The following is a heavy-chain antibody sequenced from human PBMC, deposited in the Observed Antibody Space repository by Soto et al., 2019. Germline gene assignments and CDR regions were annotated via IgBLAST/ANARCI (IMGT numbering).Heavy chain of an antibody. J-gene: IGHJ4*02. Sequence: EVQLVQSGGDLGQPGGSLRLSCVASGFTFSTYWMTWVRQAPGMGLEWVAGIKEDGSEEVYVDSVKGRFSISRDNAKTSLYLQLNSLRAEDTAVYYCATAISSPFSNFDYWGQGSLVTVSS. V-gene: IGHV3-7*01. D-gene: IGHD2-2*01. CDR2: IKEDGSEE. CDR3: ATAISSPFSNFDY. CDR1: GFTFSTYW.